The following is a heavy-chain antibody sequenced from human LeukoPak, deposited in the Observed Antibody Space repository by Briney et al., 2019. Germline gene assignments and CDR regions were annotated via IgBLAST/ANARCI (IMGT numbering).Heavy chain of an antibody. J-gene: IGHJ4*02. V-gene: IGHV1-2*02. CDR1: GYTFTGYY. CDR2: INPNSGGT. D-gene: IGHD6-13*01. Sequence: GASVKVSCKASGYTFTGYYMHWVRQAPGQGLEWMGWINPNSGGTNYAQKFQGRVTMTRDTSNSTAYMELSRLRSDDTAVYYCARSKYSSSWKRQQFDYWGQGTLVTVSS. CDR3: ARSKYSSSWKRQQFDY.